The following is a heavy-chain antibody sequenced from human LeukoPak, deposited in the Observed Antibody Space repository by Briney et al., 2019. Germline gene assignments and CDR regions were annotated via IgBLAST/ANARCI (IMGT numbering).Heavy chain of an antibody. Sequence: SVKVPCKASGGTFSSYAISLVRQAPGQGLEWMGGIIPIFGTANYAQKFQGRVTITADESTSTAYMELSSLRSEDTAVYYCARAIFGVVNESYYYMDAWGKGTTVTVSS. CDR2: IIPIFGTA. CDR1: GGTFSSYA. V-gene: IGHV1-69*01. CDR3: ARAIFGVVNESYYYMDA. D-gene: IGHD3-3*01. J-gene: IGHJ6*03.